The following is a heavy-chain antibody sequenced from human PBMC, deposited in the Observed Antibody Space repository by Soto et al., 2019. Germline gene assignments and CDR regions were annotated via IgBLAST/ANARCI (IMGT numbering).Heavy chain of an antibody. CDR1: GFTFSSYA. J-gene: IGHJ6*02. Sequence: HPGGSLRLSCAASGFTFSSYAMHWVRQAPGKGLEWVAVISYDGSNKYYADSVKGRFTISRDNSKNTLYLRMNSLRAEDTAVYYCARDIQRVDWNYGHYYYGMDVWGQGTTVTVSS. V-gene: IGHV3-30-3*01. CDR3: ARDIQRVDWNYGHYYYGMDV. D-gene: IGHD1-7*01. CDR2: ISYDGSNK.